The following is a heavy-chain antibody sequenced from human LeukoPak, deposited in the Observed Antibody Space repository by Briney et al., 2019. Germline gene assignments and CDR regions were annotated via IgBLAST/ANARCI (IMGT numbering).Heavy chain of an antibody. CDR3: ARGRNSLKSFHS. D-gene: IGHD2/OR15-2a*01. Sequence: SQTLSVTCVLSADSVSSNSASWNWIRQSPSRGLEWLGRTKYRSKWYNDYEDSVKSRININPDTSKNQFSLLLNSVTPEDTAVYFCARGRNSLKSFHSWGQGTLVTVSS. J-gene: IGHJ4*02. CDR2: TKYRSKWYN. V-gene: IGHV6-1*01. CDR1: ADSVSSNSAS.